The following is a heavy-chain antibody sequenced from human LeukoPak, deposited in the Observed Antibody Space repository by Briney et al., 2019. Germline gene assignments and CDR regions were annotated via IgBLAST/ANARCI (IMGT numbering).Heavy chain of an antibody. CDR1: GFTFSSHW. J-gene: IGHJ5*02. CDR2: VWYDGRNK. CDR3: ARMYSTSTNWFDP. V-gene: IGHV3-33*08. Sequence: GGSLRLSCAASGFTFSSHWMSWVRQAPGKGLEWVAVVWYDGRNKYYADSVKGRFTISRDNPKNTMYLQMDSLRAEDTAVYYCARMYSTSTNWFDPWGQGTLVTVSS. D-gene: IGHD6-6*01.